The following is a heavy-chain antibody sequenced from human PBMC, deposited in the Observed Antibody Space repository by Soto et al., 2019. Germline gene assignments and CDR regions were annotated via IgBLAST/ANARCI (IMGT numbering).Heavy chain of an antibody. D-gene: IGHD3-10*01. CDR2: IYYSGST. Sequence: SETLSLTCTVSGGSISSGGYYWSWIRQHPGKGLEWIGYIYYSGSTYYNTSLKSRVTKSVDTSKNQFSLKLSSVTAADTAVYYCARIHYYYALDYWGQGTLVTVSS. CDR1: GGSISSGGYY. V-gene: IGHV4-31*03. CDR3: ARIHYYYALDY. J-gene: IGHJ4*02.